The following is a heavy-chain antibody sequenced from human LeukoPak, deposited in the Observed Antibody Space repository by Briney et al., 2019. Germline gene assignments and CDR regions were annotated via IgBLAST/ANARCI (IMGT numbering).Heavy chain of an antibody. D-gene: IGHD5-18*01. CDR1: GFTFSSYG. J-gene: IGHJ4*02. CDR3: AKDFRVGYSYGQDFDY. V-gene: IGHV3-30*02. CDR2: IRYDGSNK. Sequence: GGSLRLSCAASGFTFSSYGTHWVRQAPGKGLEWVAFIRYDGSNKYYADSVKGRFTISRDNSKNTLYLQMNSLRAEDTAVYYCAKDFRVGYSYGQDFDYWGQGTLVTVSS.